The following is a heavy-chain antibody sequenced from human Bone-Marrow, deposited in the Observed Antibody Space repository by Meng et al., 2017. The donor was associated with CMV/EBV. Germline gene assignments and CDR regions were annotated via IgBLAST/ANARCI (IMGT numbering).Heavy chain of an antibody. Sequence: SVKVSCKASGFTFTSSAVQWVRQARGQRLEWIGWIVVGSGNTNYAQKFQERVTITRDMSTSTAYMELSSLRSEDTALYYCANSHSDYSNYEAFDIWGQGTMVTVSS. CDR2: IVVGSGNT. D-gene: IGHD4-11*01. CDR1: GFTFTSSA. J-gene: IGHJ3*02. V-gene: IGHV1-58*01. CDR3: ANSHSDYSNYEAFDI.